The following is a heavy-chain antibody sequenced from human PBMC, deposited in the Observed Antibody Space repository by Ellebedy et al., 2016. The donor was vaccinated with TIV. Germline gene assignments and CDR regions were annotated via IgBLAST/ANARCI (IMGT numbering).Heavy chain of an antibody. CDR1: GLTFSNAW. Sequence: GESLKISCAASGLTFSNAWMSWVRQAPGKGLEWVGRIKSKTDGGTTDYAAPVKGRFTISRDDSKNTLFLQMNSLKTEDTAVYYCTSYVPNDYWGQGALVTVSS. CDR2: IKSKTDGGTT. J-gene: IGHJ4*02. D-gene: IGHD3-16*01. CDR3: TSYVPNDY. V-gene: IGHV3-15*01.